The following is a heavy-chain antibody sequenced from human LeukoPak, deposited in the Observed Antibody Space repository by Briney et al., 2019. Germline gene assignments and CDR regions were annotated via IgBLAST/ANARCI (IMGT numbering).Heavy chain of an antibody. D-gene: IGHD1-14*01. J-gene: IGHJ5*02. CDR2: ISGRGGVT. CDR1: GFSFSVHA. V-gene: IGHV3-23*01. CDR3: AKALGANRLLQPVAFDP. Sequence: GGSLRLSCVGSGFSFSVHALAWVRQAPGKGLEWVSAISGRGGVTHYADSVKGRFTISRDNSTNTMYLQINSVRVEDTAIYYCAKALGANRLLQPVAFDPRGQGTRVTVSS.